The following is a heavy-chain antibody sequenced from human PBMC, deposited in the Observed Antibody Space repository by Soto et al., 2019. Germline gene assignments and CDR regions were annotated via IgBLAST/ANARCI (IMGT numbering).Heavy chain of an antibody. V-gene: IGHV3-23*01. CDR3: ATGAPPRTTNYYGLDL. D-gene: IGHD2-2*01. J-gene: IGHJ6*02. CDR1: TVTFRIYV. Sequence: EMQLLESGGESVQPGGSLRLSCEASTVTFRIYVMNWVRQAPGKWLEWVSAITGTGGATYYAESVKGRFTISRDNSKKTLYLQMNSLRVDDTAVYFCATGAPPRTTNYYGLDLWGQGTTVTVS. CDR2: ITGTGGAT.